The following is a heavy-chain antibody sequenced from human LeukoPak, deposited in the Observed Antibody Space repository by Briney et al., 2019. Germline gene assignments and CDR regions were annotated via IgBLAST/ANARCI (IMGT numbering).Heavy chain of an antibody. CDR1: GLTFSDYS. D-gene: IGHD6-13*01. J-gene: IGHJ4*02. Sequence: GGSLRLSCAASGLTFSDYSMTWVRQAPGKGLFWVSGISAGGGSTYYADSVKGRFSISKDNSRNTLYLQMNSLRAEDTAVYYCAKDAAGPEYWGQGTLVTVSS. V-gene: IGHV3-23*01. CDR3: AKDAAGPEY. CDR2: ISAGGGST.